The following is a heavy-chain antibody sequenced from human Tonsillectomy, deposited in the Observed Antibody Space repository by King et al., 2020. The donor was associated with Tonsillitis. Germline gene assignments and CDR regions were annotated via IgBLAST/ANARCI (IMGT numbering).Heavy chain of an antibody. V-gene: IGHV3-7*01. J-gene: IGHJ4*02. Sequence: VQLVESGGGLVQPGGSLRLSCAASGFTFSNYWMSWVRQAPGKGLEWVANIRQDGSDKYYVDSVKGRFTISRDNAKNSLSLQMNSLRAEDTAVYYCATFWGGYFDYWGQGTLVTVSS. CDR2: IRQDGSDK. D-gene: IGHD3-3*01. CDR1: GFTFSNYW. CDR3: ATFWGGYFDY.